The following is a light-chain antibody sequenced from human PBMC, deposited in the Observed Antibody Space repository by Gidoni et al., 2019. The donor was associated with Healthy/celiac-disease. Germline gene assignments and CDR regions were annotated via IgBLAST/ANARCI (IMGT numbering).Light chain of an antibody. CDR1: SLRSYY. V-gene: IGLV3-19*01. J-gene: IGLJ1*01. Sequence: SSELTQDPAVAVAVGQTGRITCQGDSLRSYYASWYQQKPGQAPVLVIYGKNNRPSGIPDRFSGSSSGNTASLTITGAQAEDEADYYCNSRDSSGNHLEVFGTGTKVTVL. CDR3: NSRDSSGNHLEV. CDR2: GKN.